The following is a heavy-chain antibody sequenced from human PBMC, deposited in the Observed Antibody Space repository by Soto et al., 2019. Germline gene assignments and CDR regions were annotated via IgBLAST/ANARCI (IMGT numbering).Heavy chain of an antibody. CDR3: ARRIPYYYDSSGYSDY. Sequence: GESLKISCKGSGYSFTSYWISWVRQMPGKGQEWMGRIDPSDSYTNYSPSFQGHVTISADKSISTAYLRWSSLKASDTAMYYCARRIPYYYDSSGYSDYWGQGTLVTVSS. CDR1: GYSFTSYW. V-gene: IGHV5-10-1*01. D-gene: IGHD3-22*01. J-gene: IGHJ4*02. CDR2: IDPSDSYT.